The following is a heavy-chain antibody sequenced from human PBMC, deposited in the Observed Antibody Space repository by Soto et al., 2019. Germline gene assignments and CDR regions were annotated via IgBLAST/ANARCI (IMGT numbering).Heavy chain of an antibody. D-gene: IGHD3-10*02. Sequence: GGSLRLSCAASGFTFSSYAMSWVHQAPGKGLEWVSAISGSGGSTYYADSVKGRFTISRDNSKNTLYLQMNSLRAEDTAVYYCANRLVRGVIKTYYYYYGMDVWGQGTTVTVSS. J-gene: IGHJ6*02. CDR1: GFTFSSYA. CDR3: ANRLVRGVIKTYYYYYGMDV. V-gene: IGHV3-23*01. CDR2: ISGSGGST.